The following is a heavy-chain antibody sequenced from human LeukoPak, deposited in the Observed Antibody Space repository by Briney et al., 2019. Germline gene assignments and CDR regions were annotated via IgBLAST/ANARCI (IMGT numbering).Heavy chain of an antibody. J-gene: IGHJ4*02. CDR1: GGTFSSYA. CDR3: ARGEQWLAPIDY. Sequence: SVKVSCKASGGTFSSYAISWVRQAPGQGLEWMGGIIPIFGTANYAQKFQGRVTITADESTSTAYMELSSLRSEDTAVYYCARGEQWLAPIDYWGQGTLDTVSS. D-gene: IGHD6-19*01. V-gene: IGHV1-69*01. CDR2: IIPIFGTA.